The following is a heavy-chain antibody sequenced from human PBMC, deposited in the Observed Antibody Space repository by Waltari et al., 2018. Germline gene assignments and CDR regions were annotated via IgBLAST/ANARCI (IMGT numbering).Heavy chain of an antibody. Sequence: QVQLVQSGAEVKKPGASVKVSCKASGYTFTSYGISWVRQAPGQGLEWMGWISAYNGNTNYAQKLQGRVTMTTDTSTSRAYMELRSLRSDDTAVYYCARDRPREGGTSGAWFDPWGQGTLVTVSS. CDR2: ISAYNGNT. J-gene: IGHJ5*02. CDR3: ARDRPREGGTSGAWFDP. D-gene: IGHD3-10*01. CDR1: GYTFTSYG. V-gene: IGHV1-18*01.